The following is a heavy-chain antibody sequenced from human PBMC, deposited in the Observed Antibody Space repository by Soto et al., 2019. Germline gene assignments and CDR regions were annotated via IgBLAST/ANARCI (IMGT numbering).Heavy chain of an antibody. D-gene: IGHD3-22*01. J-gene: IGHJ4*02. CDR1: GFTFSSYA. CDR2: ISYDGSNK. Sequence: GGSLRLSCAASGFTFSSYAMHWVRQAPGKGLEWVAVISYDGSNKYYADSVKGRFTISRDNSKNTLYVQMNSLRAEDTAMYYCAKDAPYYYDSSGYYGPFDYWGQGTLVTVSS. V-gene: IGHV3-30*04. CDR3: AKDAPYYYDSSGYYGPFDY.